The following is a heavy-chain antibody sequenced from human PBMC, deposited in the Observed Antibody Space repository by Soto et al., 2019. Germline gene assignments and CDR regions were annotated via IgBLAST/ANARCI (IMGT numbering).Heavy chain of an antibody. J-gene: IGHJ5*02. V-gene: IGHV1-58*02. CDR1: GFTFTSPA. CDR2: IVVGSGNT. CDR3: AAGFLEWLPYPDWFDP. Sequence: SVKVSCKASGFTFTSPAMQWVRQARGQRLEWIGWIVVGSGNTNYAQKFQERVTITRDMSTSTAYMELSSLRSEDTAVYYCAAGFLEWLPYPDWFDPCGQGTLVTVSS. D-gene: IGHD3-3*01.